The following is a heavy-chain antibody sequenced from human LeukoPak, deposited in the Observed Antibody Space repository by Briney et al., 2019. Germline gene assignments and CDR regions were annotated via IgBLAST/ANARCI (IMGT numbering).Heavy chain of an antibody. Sequence: GGSLRLSCAASGFTFSSYEMNWVRQAPGKGLEWVSYISSSGSTIYYADSVKGRSTISRDNAKNSLFLQMNSLRAEDTAVYYCARDRWGYSYGGDWGQGTLVTVSS. CDR2: ISSSGSTI. CDR1: GFTFSSYE. V-gene: IGHV3-48*03. D-gene: IGHD5-18*01. J-gene: IGHJ4*02. CDR3: ARDRWGYSYGGD.